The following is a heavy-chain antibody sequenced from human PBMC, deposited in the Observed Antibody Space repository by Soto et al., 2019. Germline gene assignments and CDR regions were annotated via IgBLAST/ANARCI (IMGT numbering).Heavy chain of an antibody. J-gene: IGHJ5*02. Sequence: WASVKVSCKASGYSFTNNDVSWVRQATGRGLEWMGWMNPGSGDTGYAQKFQGRVTMTRDISTATAYMELSSLRSDDTATYYCARMATFGSLNWFDPWGQGTLVTVSS. CDR3: ARMATFGSLNWFDP. CDR1: GYSFTNND. CDR2: MNPGSGDT. D-gene: IGHD3-16*01. V-gene: IGHV1-8*01.